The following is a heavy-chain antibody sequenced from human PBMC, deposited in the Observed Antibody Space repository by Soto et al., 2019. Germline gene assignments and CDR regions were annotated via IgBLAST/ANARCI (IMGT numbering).Heavy chain of an antibody. CDR2: ISWNSGSI. Sequence: EVQLVESGGGLVQPGRSLRLSCAASGFTFDGYAMHWVRQAPGKGLEWVSGISWNSGSIGYADSVKGRFTISRDNAKNSLYLQMNSLRAEDTALYYCAKAANYYYYYMDVWGKGTTVTVSS. CDR3: AKAANYYYYYMDV. J-gene: IGHJ6*03. CDR1: GFTFDGYA. V-gene: IGHV3-9*01.